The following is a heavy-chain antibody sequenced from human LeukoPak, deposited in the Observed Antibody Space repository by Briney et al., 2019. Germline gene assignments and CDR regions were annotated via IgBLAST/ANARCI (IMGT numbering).Heavy chain of an antibody. CDR2: IKSKTDGGTT. J-gene: IGHJ4*02. V-gene: IGHV3-15*01. CDR3: TTAGSDSSGWKWRYYFDY. Sequence: GGSLRLSCAASGFTFSNAWMSWVRQAPGKGLEWVGRIKSKTDGGTTDYAAPVKGRFTISRDDSKNTLYLQMHSLKPEDTGIYYCTTAGSDSSGWKWRYYFDYWGQGTLVTVSS. D-gene: IGHD6-19*01. CDR1: GFTFSNAW.